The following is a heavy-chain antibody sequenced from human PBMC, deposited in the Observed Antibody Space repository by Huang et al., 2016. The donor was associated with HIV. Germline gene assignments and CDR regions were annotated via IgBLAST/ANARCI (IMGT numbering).Heavy chain of an antibody. CDR2: FFPRLWRA. J-gene: IGHJ6*03. D-gene: IGHD3-9*01. V-gene: IGHV1-69*13. CDR1: GGSFKISG. Sequence: QVHLVQSGAEVKKPGSSVRVSCTASGGSFKISGISWVRQAPGQGLEWLGGFFPRLWRANYAQKMSDRFTMTARESTTTVYMDLTSLRPEDTAVYYCASGASYEIWTPYYSGWHYSMDVWGEGTTVTVSS. CDR3: ASGASYEIWTPYYSGWHYSMDV.